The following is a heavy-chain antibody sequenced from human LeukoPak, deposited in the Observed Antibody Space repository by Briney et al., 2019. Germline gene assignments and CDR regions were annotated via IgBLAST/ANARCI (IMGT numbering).Heavy chain of an antibody. D-gene: IGHD3-10*01. CDR2: IIPIFGTA. CDR1: GGTFSSYT. CDR3: ARLMDYYASGTYGRYAMDV. V-gene: IGHV1-69*13. Sequence: SVMVSCKASGGTFSSYTTSWVRQAPGQGLEWMGGIIPIFGTANYAQKFQGRVTITADESTSTAYMELNSLRSEDTAMYYCARLMDYYASGTYGRYAMDVWGKGTTVTVTS. J-gene: IGHJ6*04.